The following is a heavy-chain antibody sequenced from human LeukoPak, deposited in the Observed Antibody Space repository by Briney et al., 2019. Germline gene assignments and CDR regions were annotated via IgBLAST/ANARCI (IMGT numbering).Heavy chain of an antibody. Sequence: PGRSLRLSCAASGFTFSSYGMHGVRPAPGKGLDWVAVISYDGSNKYYADSVKGRFTIARDNSKTTQYLQMNSLRAEDTAVYYCAKGGGYSYGVFDYWGQGTLVTVSS. V-gene: IGHV3-30*18. J-gene: IGHJ4*02. CDR3: AKGGGYSYGVFDY. CDR2: ISYDGSNK. CDR1: GFTFSSYG. D-gene: IGHD5-18*01.